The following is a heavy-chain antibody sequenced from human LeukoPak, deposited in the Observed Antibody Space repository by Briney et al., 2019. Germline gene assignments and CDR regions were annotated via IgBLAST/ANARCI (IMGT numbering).Heavy chain of an antibody. CDR1: GFTFDSYA. Sequence: PGRSLRLSCAASGFTFDSYAMHWVRQAPGKGLEWVSAMTRDGRTFYADSVQGRVTISRDNSKNTLYLQMSSLGAEDTADYFCANVGVADANPHFYLDVWGTGTTVTVSS. D-gene: IGHD6-13*01. CDR3: ANVGVADANPHFYLDV. CDR2: MTRDGRT. V-gene: IGHV3-23*01. J-gene: IGHJ6*03.